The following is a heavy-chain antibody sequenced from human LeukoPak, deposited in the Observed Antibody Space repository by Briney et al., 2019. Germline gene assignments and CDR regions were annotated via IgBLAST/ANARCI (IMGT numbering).Heavy chain of an antibody. CDR3: ARDVFDDFSLDY. D-gene: IGHD3/OR15-3a*01. CDR1: GFAFNTYS. V-gene: IGHV3-21*01. CDR2: INGGSSII. J-gene: IGHJ4*02. Sequence: GGSLRLSCAASGFAFNTYSMNWVRQAPGRGLEWVSAINGGSSIIHYADSVKGRFTISRDNAKNSLCLQMNSLRAEDTAVYYCARDVFDDFSLDYWGQGTLVTVSS.